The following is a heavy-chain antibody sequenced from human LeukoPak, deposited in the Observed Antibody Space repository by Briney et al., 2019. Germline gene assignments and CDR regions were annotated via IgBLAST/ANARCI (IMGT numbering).Heavy chain of an antibody. J-gene: IGHJ4*02. V-gene: IGHV3-23*01. CDR2: ISGSGGST. D-gene: IGHD5-12*01. Sequence: GGSLRLSCAASGFTFSSYGMHWVRQAPGKGLEWVSAISGSGGSTYYADSVKGRFTISRDNSKNTLYLQMNSLRAEDTAVYYCAKGRTRSGYDSGYWGQGTLVTVSS. CDR3: AKGRTRSGYDSGY. CDR1: GFTFSSYG.